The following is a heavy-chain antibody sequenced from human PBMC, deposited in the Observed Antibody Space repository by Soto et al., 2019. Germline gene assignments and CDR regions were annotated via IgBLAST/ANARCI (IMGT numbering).Heavy chain of an antibody. J-gene: IGHJ4*02. CDR2: ITGTANST. CDR1: GFRFSDFA. V-gene: IGHV3-23*01. Sequence: EVQLLESGGGFVQPGGSLRLSCAASGFRFSDFAMTWVRQAPGRGLEWVSAITGTANSTYYADSVKGRFTISRDNSKNTLYLQINSPRAEDTAIYYCAKGAEGYVVSSLDSWGQGTLVTVSS. D-gene: IGHD5-12*01. CDR3: AKGAEGYVVSSLDS.